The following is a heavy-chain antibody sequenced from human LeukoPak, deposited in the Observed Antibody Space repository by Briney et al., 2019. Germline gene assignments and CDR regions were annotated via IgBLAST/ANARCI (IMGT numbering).Heavy chain of an antibody. D-gene: IGHD6-13*01. V-gene: IGHV4-4*07. Sequence: PSETLSLTCTVSGGSISSYYWSWIRQPAGKGLEWIGRIYTSGSTNYNPSLKSRVTMSVDTSKNQFSLKLSSVTAADTAVYYCSREKASAGSNWFDPWGQGTLVTVSS. CDR2: IYTSGST. J-gene: IGHJ5*02. CDR3: SREKASAGSNWFDP. CDR1: GGSISSYY.